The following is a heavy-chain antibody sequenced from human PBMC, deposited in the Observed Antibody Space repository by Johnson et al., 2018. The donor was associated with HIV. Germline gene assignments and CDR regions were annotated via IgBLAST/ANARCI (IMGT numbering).Heavy chain of an antibody. D-gene: IGHD2-15*01. CDR2: IKSNTDGGTT. V-gene: IGHV3-15*01. Sequence: VQLVESGGGLVKPGGSLRLSCAASGFTFSNAWMSWVRQAPGQGLEWVGRIKSNTDGGTTDYADPVKGRFTTSRADSKNTLYLHMNSLKTEDTAVYYCTTDCSGGSCYSGAFDIWGQGTMVTVSS. J-gene: IGHJ3*02. CDR1: GFTFSNAW. CDR3: TTDCSGGSCYSGAFDI.